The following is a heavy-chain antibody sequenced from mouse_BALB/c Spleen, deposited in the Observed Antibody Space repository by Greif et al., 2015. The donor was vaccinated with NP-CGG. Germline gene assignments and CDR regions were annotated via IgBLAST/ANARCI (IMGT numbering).Heavy chain of an antibody. CDR2: INPSNGGT. V-gene: IGHV1S81*02. J-gene: IGHJ2*01. D-gene: IGHD1-2*01. CDR3: TRLLRLRWYFDY. Sequence: QVQLQQSGAELVKPGASVKLSCKASGYTFTSYYMYWVKQRPGQGLEWIGEINPSNGGTNFNEKFKSKATLTVDKSSSTAYMQLSSLTSEDSAVYYCTRLLRLRWYFDYWGQGTTLTVSS. CDR1: GYTFTSYY.